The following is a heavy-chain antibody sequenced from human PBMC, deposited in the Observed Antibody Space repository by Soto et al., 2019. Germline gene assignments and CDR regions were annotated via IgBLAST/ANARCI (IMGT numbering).Heavy chain of an antibody. Sequence: PSETLSLTCTVSGGSISRGDYYWSWIRQPPGKGLEWIGYIYYSGSTNYNPSLKSRVTISVDTSKNQFSLNLSSVTAADTAVYYCASSNIAAAGFYYYGMDVWGRGTTVTVSS. J-gene: IGHJ6*02. CDR2: IYYSGST. D-gene: IGHD6-13*01. V-gene: IGHV4-61*08. CDR1: GGSISRGDYY. CDR3: ASSNIAAAGFYYYGMDV.